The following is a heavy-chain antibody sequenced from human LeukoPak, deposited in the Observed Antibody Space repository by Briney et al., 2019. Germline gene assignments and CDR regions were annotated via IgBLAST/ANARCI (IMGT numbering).Heavy chain of an antibody. V-gene: IGHV1-2*02. CDR2: INPNSGGT. D-gene: IGHD3-3*01. CDR3: ARDKRWGSGVGY. CDR1: GYTFTGYY. Sequence: ASVKVSCKASGYTFTGYYMHWVRQAPGQGLEWMGWINPNSGGTNYAQKFQGRVTMARDTSISTAYMELSRLRSDDTAVYYCARDKRWGSGVGYWGQGTLVTVSS. J-gene: IGHJ4*02.